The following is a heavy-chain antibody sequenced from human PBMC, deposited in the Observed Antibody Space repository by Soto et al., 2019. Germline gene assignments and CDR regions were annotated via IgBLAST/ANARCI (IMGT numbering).Heavy chain of an antibody. Sequence: ASVKVSCKASGGTFSSYALSWVRQAPGQGLEWMGGIIPIFGTANYAQKFQGRVTITADESTSTAYMELTSLRSEDTAVYYCARGARSSSTSFRYYYGMDVWGQGTTVTVSS. D-gene: IGHD6-6*01. CDR1: GGTFSSYA. J-gene: IGHJ6*02. CDR3: ARGARSSSTSFRYYYGMDV. V-gene: IGHV1-69*13. CDR2: IIPIFGTA.